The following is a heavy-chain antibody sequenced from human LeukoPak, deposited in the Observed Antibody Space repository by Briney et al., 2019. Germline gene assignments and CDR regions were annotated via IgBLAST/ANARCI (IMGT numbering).Heavy chain of an antibody. CDR3: ARQPAATAAFDI. D-gene: IGHD5-18*01. V-gene: IGHV4-59*08. Sequence: PSETLSLTCTVSGGSISSYYWSWIRQPPGKGLEWIAYVHNNGETKYNPSLKSRDTISVDTPNNQISLRLSSVTAADTAMYYCARQPAATAAFDIWGLGTMVTVSS. J-gene: IGHJ3*02. CDR2: VHNNGET. CDR1: GGSISSYY.